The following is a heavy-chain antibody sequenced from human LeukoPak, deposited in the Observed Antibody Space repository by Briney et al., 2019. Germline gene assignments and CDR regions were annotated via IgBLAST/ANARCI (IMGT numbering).Heavy chain of an antibody. CDR1: GFTFSSYG. D-gene: IGHD6-6*01. J-gene: IGHJ4*02. CDR3: AKDGSSSGRDFDY. Sequence: GGSLRLSCTPSGFTFSSYGMHWVRQAPGKGLEWVAVIWNDGSKIFYADSVKGRFTISRDNSKNTLYLQMNSLRAEDTAVYYCAKDGSSSGRDFDYWGPGTLVTVSS. CDR2: IWNDGSKI. V-gene: IGHV3-33*06.